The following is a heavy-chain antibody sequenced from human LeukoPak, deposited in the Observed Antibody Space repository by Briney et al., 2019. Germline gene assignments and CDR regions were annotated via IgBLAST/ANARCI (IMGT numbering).Heavy chain of an antibody. CDR3: ARASTTVPNLLDH. CDR2: IKGDGSST. D-gene: IGHD4-17*01. CDR1: GFTFSNDW. V-gene: IGHV3-74*01. Sequence: PGGSLRLSCAASGFTFSNDWMHWVRQAPGKGLVWVARIKGDGSSTIYADSVKGRFTISRDNSKNTLYLQTSSLRAEDTAVYYCARASTTVPNLLDHWGRGTLVTVSS. J-gene: IGHJ4*02.